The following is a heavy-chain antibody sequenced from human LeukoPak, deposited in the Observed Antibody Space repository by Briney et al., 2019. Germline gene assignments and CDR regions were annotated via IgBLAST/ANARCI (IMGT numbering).Heavy chain of an antibody. D-gene: IGHD3-22*01. V-gene: IGHV4-30-2*01. CDR2: IYQSGST. CDR1: GGSISSGGYS. J-gene: IGHJ4*02. Sequence: SETLSLTCAVSGGSISSGGYSWSWIRQPPGKGLEWIGYIYQSGSTYYNPSLKSRVTISVDRSKNQFSLKLSSVTAADTAVYYCARIVPDSSGYWYYFDYWGQGTLVTVSS. CDR3: ARIVPDSSGYWYYFDY.